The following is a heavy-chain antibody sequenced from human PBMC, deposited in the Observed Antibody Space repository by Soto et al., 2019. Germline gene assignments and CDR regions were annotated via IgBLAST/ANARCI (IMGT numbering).Heavy chain of an antibody. V-gene: IGHV3-23*01. D-gene: IGHD2-15*01. CDR2: ISDGGDLI. CDR1: GFPFSTHA. J-gene: IGHJ4*02. Sequence: EVQLLESGGGLVKLGGSLGVSCAASGFPFSTHAMSWVRRAPGKGLEWVSGISDGGDLIYYADSVKGRFSMSRDNSENMLYLQMTNLRAEDTAIYFCAKRQGTGLAAKNFDFWGQGTLVTVSS. CDR3: AKRQGTGLAAKNFDF.